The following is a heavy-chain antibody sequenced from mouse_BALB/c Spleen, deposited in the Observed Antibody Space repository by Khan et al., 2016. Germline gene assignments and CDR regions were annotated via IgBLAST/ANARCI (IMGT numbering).Heavy chain of an antibody. CDR2: IDTENGNT. D-gene: IGHD2-1*01. CDR3: ARGDYGNYAAY. V-gene: IGHV14-1*02. Sequence: VQLQQSGAELVRPGASVKLSCKASGFNIKDNYMHWVKQRPEQSLECSGWIDTENGNTIYAPKFQGKASITADTSSNTAYLQLSSLTSEDTAVYYCARGDYGNYAAYWGPGALVTVSA. J-gene: IGHJ3*01. CDR1: GFNIKDNY.